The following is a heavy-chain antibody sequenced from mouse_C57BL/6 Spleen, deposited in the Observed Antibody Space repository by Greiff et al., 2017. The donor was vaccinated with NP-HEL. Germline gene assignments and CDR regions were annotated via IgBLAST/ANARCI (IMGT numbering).Heavy chain of an antibody. CDR1: GYTFTDYY. V-gene: IGHV1-76*01. D-gene: IGHD3-2*02. CDR3: ARQLRPYYAMDY. CDR2: IYPGSGNT. J-gene: IGHJ4*01. Sequence: QVQLKESGAELVRPGASVKLSCKASGYTFTDYYINWVKQRPGQGLEWIARIYPGSGNTYYNEKFKGKATLTAEKSSSTAYMQLSSLTSEDSAVYFCARQLRPYYAMDYWGQGTSVTVSS.